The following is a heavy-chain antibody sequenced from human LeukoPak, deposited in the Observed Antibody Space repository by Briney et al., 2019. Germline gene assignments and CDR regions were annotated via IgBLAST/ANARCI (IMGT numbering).Heavy chain of an antibody. CDR2: INPNSGGT. CDR1: GYTFTGYY. V-gene: IGHV1-2*02. CDR3: ARAIAAAGTDWFDP. D-gene: IGHD6-13*01. Sequence: ASVEVSCKASGYTFTGYYMHWVRQAPGQGLEWMGWINPNSGGTNYAQKFQGGVTMTRDTSISTAYMELSRLRSDDTAVYYCARAIAAAGTDWFDPWGQGTLVTVSS. J-gene: IGHJ5*02.